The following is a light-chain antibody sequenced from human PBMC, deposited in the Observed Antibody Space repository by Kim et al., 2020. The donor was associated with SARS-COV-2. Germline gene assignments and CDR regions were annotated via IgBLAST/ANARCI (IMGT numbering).Light chain of an antibody. CDR3: QTWGTVIWM. Sequence: AWVTLSWTQSSGPSNYAIAWHQRQPEKGRRYLMNVNNDGSHCEGDGSPGRVSGSTSGAERYLTISSLQSEDEADDFCQTWGTVIWMFGGGNKLTVL. CDR1: SGPSNYA. J-gene: IGLJ3*02. CDR2: VNNDGSH. V-gene: IGLV4-69*02.